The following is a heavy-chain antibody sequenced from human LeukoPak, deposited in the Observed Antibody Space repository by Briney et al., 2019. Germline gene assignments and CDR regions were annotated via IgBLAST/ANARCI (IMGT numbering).Heavy chain of an antibody. V-gene: IGHV3-23*01. CDR3: ARNLDSSGWFYFDY. D-gene: IGHD6-19*01. J-gene: IGHJ4*02. CDR1: GFTFSSYA. Sequence: GGSLRLSCAASGFTFSSYAMSWVRQAPGKGLEWVSGVSGSGDSTYYADSVKGRFTISRDNSKNTLYLQMNSLRAEDTAVYYCARNLDSSGWFYFDYWGQGTLVTVSS. CDR2: VSGSGDST.